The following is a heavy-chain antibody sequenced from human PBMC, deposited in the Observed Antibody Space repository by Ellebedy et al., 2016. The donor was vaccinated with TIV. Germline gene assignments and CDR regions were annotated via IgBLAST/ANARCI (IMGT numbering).Heavy chain of an antibody. CDR2: ISNTGSRT. CDR3: AKGRGGGSDSSAPRYYFDY. J-gene: IGHJ4*02. D-gene: IGHD3-22*01. V-gene: IGHV3-23*01. Sequence: GESLKISCAASGFTFSSYAMSWVRQAPGKGLEWVSTISNTGSRTYYADSVEGRFTIPRDNSKKTLYLQMDSLRAEDTAIYYCAKGRGGGSDSSAPRYYFDYWGLGTLVTVSS. CDR1: GFTFSSYA.